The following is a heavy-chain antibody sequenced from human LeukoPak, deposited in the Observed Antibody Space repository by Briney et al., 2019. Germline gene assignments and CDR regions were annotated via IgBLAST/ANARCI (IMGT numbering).Heavy chain of an antibody. V-gene: IGHV4-59*08. CDR1: GGSISSYY. J-gene: IGHJ6*02. Sequence: PSETLSLTCTVSGGSISSYYWSWIRQPPGKGLEWIGYIYYSGSTNYNPSLKSRVTISVDTSKNQFSLKLSSVTAADTAVYHCAGRFLEYYYYGMDVWGQGTTVTVSS. CDR2: IYYSGST. CDR3: AGRFLEYYYYGMDV. D-gene: IGHD3-3*01.